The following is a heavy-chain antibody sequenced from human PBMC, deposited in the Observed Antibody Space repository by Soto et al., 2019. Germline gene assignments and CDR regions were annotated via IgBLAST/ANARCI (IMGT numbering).Heavy chain of an antibody. V-gene: IGHV4-30-4*01. Sequence: SETLSLTCTVSGGSISSGDYYWSWIRQPPGKGLEWIGYIYYSGSTYYNPSLKSRVTISVDTSKNQLSLKLSSVTAADTAVYYCARSEPMVRGVTEFDPWGQGTLVTVSS. CDR3: ARSEPMVRGVTEFDP. CDR2: IYYSGST. D-gene: IGHD3-10*01. J-gene: IGHJ5*02. CDR1: GGSISSGDYY.